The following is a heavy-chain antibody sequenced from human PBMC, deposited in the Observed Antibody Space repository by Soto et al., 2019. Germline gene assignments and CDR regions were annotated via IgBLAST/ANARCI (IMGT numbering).Heavy chain of an antibody. CDR3: ARPSILAAGTY. Sequence: PXVSLRLSCAASGFTFTSFAVSWVRQAPGKGLEWVSAISGSGGATYYADSVKGRFTISRDNSKNTLFLQMNSLRADDTAVYYCARPSILAAGTYWGQGTLVTVSS. D-gene: IGHD6-13*01. CDR2: ISGSGGAT. V-gene: IGHV3-23*01. CDR1: GFTFTSFA. J-gene: IGHJ4*02.